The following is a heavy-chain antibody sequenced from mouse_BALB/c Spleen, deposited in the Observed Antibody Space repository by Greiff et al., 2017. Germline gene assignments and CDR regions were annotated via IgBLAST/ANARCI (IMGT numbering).Heavy chain of an antibody. Sequence: VQLQQSGPELVKPGASVKVSCKASGYAFTSYNMYWVKQSHGKSLEWIGRINPYNGATSYNQNFKDKASLTVDKSSSTAYMELHSLTSEDSAVYYCAYGNCPYAMDYWGQGTSVTVSA. D-gene: IGHD2-10*02. V-gene: IGHV1S135*01. CDR1: GYAFTSYN. J-gene: IGHJ4*01. CDR3: AYGNCPYAMDY. CDR2: INPYNGAT.